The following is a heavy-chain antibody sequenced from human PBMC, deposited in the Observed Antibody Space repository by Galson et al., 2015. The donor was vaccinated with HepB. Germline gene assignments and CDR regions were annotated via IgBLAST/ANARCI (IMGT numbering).Heavy chain of an antibody. CDR1: GSALSDLA. D-gene: IGHD3-22*01. CDR2: FDPEAGET. V-gene: IGHV1-24*01. Sequence: SVKVSCKVTGSALSDLALHWVRQAPGKGPEWMGGFDPEAGETIYAQKFQGRVTMTEDTSTDTAYMELSSLRSEDTALYFCATAGDYYDNSAFDYWGQGTVVTVSS. CDR3: ATAGDYYDNSAFDY. J-gene: IGHJ4*02.